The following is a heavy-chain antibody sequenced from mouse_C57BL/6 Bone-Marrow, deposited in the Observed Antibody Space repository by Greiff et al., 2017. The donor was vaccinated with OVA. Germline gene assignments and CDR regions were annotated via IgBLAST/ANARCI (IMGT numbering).Heavy chain of an antibody. CDR1: GFTFSNYW. CDR2: FSLKSDNYAT. Sequence: EVKLMESGGGLVQPGGSMKLSCVASGFTFSNYWMNWVRQSPEKGLEWVAHFSLKSDNYATHYAVSVKGRFTISRDDSKSSVYMKMNNLRAEDAGIYYYTGWLLRVYWGQGTTLTVSS. CDR3: TGWLLRVY. D-gene: IGHD2-3*01. J-gene: IGHJ2*01. V-gene: IGHV6-3*01.